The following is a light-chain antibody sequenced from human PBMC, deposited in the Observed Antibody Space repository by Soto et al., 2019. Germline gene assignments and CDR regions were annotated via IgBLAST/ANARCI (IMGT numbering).Light chain of an antibody. J-gene: IGKJ1*01. V-gene: IGKV1-27*01. CDR3: QKYDSAPT. Sequence: DIQMTQSPSSLSASVGDRVTISCRRSRGIGTALAWYQQKPGTVPQLLIHSASTLQSGVPSRFSGSGSGTDFTLTISSVQPEDVASYYCQKYDSAPTFGPGTKVDIK. CDR2: SAS. CDR1: RGIGTA.